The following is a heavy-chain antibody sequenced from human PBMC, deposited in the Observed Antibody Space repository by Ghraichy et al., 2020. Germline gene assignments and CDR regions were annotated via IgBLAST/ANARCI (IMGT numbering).Heavy chain of an antibody. CDR1: GGTFSSYA. J-gene: IGHJ3*02. D-gene: IGHD2-15*01. Sequence: SVKVSCKASGGTFSSYAISWVRQAPGQGLEWMGGIIPIFGTANYAQKFQGRVTITADESTSTAYMELSSLRSEDTAVYYCARDKNCSGGSCYPNAFDIWGQGTMVTVSS. CDR3: ARDKNCSGGSCYPNAFDI. CDR2: IIPIFGTA. V-gene: IGHV1-69*13.